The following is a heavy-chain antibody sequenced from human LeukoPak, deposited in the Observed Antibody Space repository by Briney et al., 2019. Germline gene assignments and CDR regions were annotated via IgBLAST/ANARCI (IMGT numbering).Heavy chain of an antibody. CDR1: GFTFSSYA. CDR3: ARGPDGDY. J-gene: IGHJ4*02. Sequence: GGSLRLSCAASGFTFSSYAMHWVRQAPGKGLEWVAVISYDGSNKYYAYSVKGRFTISRDNSKNTLYLQMNSLRAEDTAVYYCARGPDGDYWGQGTLVTVSS. D-gene: IGHD1-14*01. V-gene: IGHV3-30-3*01. CDR2: ISYDGSNK.